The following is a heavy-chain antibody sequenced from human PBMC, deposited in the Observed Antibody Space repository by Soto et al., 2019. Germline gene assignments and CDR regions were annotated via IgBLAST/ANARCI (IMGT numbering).Heavy chain of an antibody. CDR2: MNPNSGNT. Sequence: VASVKVSCKASGYTFTSYDINWVRQATGQGLEWMGWMNPNSGNTGYAQEFQGRVTMTRNTSISTAYMELSSLRSEDTAVYYCARDSDMITFGGVINDAFDIWGQGTMVTVSS. D-gene: IGHD3-16*02. CDR1: GYTFTSYD. V-gene: IGHV1-8*01. CDR3: ARDSDMITFGGVINDAFDI. J-gene: IGHJ3*02.